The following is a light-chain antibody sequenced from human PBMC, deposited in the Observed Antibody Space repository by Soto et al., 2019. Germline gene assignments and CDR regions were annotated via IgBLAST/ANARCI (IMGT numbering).Light chain of an antibody. Sequence: EVVLTQSPATLSLSPGERATLSCRASQSVSSFLAWYQQKPGQAPRLLIYDASNRATGIPARFSGSGSGIDFTLTISSLEPEDFAVYYCQQRTTWPPTFGQGTRLDIK. CDR1: QSVSSF. CDR2: DAS. CDR3: QQRTTWPPT. V-gene: IGKV3-11*01. J-gene: IGKJ5*01.